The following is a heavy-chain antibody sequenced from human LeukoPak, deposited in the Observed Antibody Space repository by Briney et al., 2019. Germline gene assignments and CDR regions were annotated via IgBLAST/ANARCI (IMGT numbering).Heavy chain of an antibody. D-gene: IGHD3-16*01. Sequence: SETLSLTCAVSGHSITSGFSWGWIRQPPGKGLEWIGTISHSGTTDYKSTLESRLTMSMDTSKNLFSLRLTSVTAADTAVYYCAREGAVPGIDPWGQGTLVTVSS. CDR2: ISHSGTT. CDR3: AREGAVPGIDP. J-gene: IGHJ5*02. V-gene: IGHV4-38-2*02. CDR1: GHSITSGFS.